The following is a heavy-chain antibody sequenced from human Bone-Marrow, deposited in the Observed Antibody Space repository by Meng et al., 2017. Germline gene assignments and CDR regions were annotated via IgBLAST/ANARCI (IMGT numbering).Heavy chain of an antibody. D-gene: IGHD5-12*01. CDR3: ARGGYSGYDYFLCAFDI. CDR1: GFTFSSYA. Sequence: GESLKISCAASGFTFSSYAMSWVRQAPGKGLEWVSAISGSGGSTYYADSVKGRFTISRDNSKNTLYLQMNSLRAEDTAVYYCARGGYSGYDYFLCAFDIWGQGTMVTVSS. V-gene: IGHV3-23*01. CDR2: ISGSGGST. J-gene: IGHJ3*02.